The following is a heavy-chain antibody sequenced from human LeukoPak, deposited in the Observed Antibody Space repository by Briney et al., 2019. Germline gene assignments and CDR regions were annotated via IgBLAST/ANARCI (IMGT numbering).Heavy chain of an antibody. Sequence: AGGSLRLSCAASGFTFSNYAMSWVRQAPGKGLEWVSSTSGGGYTTYYADSVKGRFTMSRDNSKNTLYLQMNSLRAEDTAVYYCAKQASPSQTHDYWGQGTLVTVSS. CDR3: AKQASPSQTHDY. V-gene: IGHV3-23*01. CDR1: GFTFSNYA. CDR2: TSGGGYTT. J-gene: IGHJ4*02.